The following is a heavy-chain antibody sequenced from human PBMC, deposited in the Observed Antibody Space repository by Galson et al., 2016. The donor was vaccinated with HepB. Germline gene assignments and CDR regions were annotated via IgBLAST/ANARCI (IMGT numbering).Heavy chain of an antibody. CDR3: AKALRYSYGYSDS. V-gene: IGHV3-23*01. D-gene: IGHD5-18*01. Sequence: SLRLSCAASGFIFSDYIMNWVRQVPGKGLEWVSGTTANGCTTYYADSVKGRFTISRDNSRNTLHLEMTRLRDEDTATYYCAKALRYSYGYSDSWGQGILVTVSS. CDR2: TTANGCTT. CDR1: GFIFSDYI. J-gene: IGHJ4*01.